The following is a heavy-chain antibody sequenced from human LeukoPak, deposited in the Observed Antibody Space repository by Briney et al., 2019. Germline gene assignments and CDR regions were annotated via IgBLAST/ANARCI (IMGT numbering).Heavy chain of an antibody. Sequence: HSGGSLRLSCAASGFTFSSYAMSWVRQAPGKGPEWVSAISGSGGSTYYADSVKGRFTISRDNSKNTLYLQMNSLRAEDTAVYYCAKWIGYSSAFDIWGQGTMVTVSS. CDR2: ISGSGGST. CDR3: AKWIGYSSAFDI. D-gene: IGHD6-25*01. J-gene: IGHJ3*02. CDR1: GFTFSSYA. V-gene: IGHV3-23*01.